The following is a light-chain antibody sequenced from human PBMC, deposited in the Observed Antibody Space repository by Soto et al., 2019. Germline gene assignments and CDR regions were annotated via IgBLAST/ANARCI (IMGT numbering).Light chain of an antibody. CDR3: QQYNNWPPTWT. J-gene: IGKJ1*01. V-gene: IGKV3-15*01. Sequence: ETVMTQSPVTLSVSPGDTATLSCRASQRVSSHLAWYQQKPGQAPRLLIYAASTRATGIPVRFSGSGSETEFTLTIRSLQSEDFAVYYCQQYNNWPPTWTFGQGTKVDI. CDR1: QRVSSH. CDR2: AAS.